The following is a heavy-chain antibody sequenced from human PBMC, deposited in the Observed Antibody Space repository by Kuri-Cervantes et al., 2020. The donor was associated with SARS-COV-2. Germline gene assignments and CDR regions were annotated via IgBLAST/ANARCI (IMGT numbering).Heavy chain of an antibody. CDR3: ARVDGVGEAKEDY. CDR1: GGSISSGDYY. V-gene: IGHV4-30-4*08. CDR2: FYYSGSN. D-gene: IGHD3-10*01. Sequence: SETLSLTCTVSGGSISSGDYYWSWIRQPPGKGLEWIGYFYYSGSNYYNPSLKSRVTISVDTSKNQFSLKLSSVTAADTAVYYCARVDGVGEAKEDYWGQGTLVTVSS. J-gene: IGHJ4*02.